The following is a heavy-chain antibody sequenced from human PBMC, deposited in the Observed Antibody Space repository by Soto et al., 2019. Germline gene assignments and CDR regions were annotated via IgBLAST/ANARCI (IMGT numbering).Heavy chain of an antibody. CDR1: GFTVSSNY. CDR3: AREGYYDFWSGYYNPTVVYGMDV. V-gene: IGHV3-53*01. J-gene: IGHJ6*02. Sequence: GGSLRLSCAASGFTVSSNYMSWVRQAPGKGLEWVSVIYSGGSTYYADSVKGRFTISRDNSKNTLYLQMNSLRAEDTAVYYCAREGYYDFWSGYYNPTVVYGMDVWGQGTTVTVSS. CDR2: IYSGGST. D-gene: IGHD3-3*01.